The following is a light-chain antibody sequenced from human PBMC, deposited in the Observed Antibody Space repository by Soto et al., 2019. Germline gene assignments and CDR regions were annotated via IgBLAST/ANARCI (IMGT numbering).Light chain of an antibody. CDR2: DAS. J-gene: IGKJ4*01. V-gene: IGKV1D-13*01. Sequence: AIPLTQSPPSLSASVGDRVTITCRASQAISSSLVWYKQKPGKAPELLIYDASTLESGVPSRFSGTGYGTDFSLTISGLRPEDFATYYCQQFLNYPLTFGGGTKVEIK. CDR1: QAISSS. CDR3: QQFLNYPLT.